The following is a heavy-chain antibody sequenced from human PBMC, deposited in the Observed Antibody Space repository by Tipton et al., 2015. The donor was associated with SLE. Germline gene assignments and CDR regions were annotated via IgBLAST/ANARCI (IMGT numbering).Heavy chain of an antibody. CDR2: FYYGKST. V-gene: IGHV4-34*01. CDR1: GDSLSGQY. D-gene: IGHD6-13*01. J-gene: IGHJ6*03. Sequence: TLSLTCSVYGDSLSGQYWSWIRQPPGKGLEWIGSFYYGKSTFYNPSLKSRVTVSVDTSKNQFSLKLSSVTAADTAVYYCARVSGGIAYMDVWGKETTVTFSS. CDR3: ARVSGGIAYMDV.